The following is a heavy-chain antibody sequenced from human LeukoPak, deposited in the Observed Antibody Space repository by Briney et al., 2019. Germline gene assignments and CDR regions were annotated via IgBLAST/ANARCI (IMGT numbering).Heavy chain of an antibody. CDR1: GFTFSSYS. Sequence: GGSLGLSCAASGFTFSSYSMNWVRQAPGKGLEWVSSISSSSSYIYYADSVRGRFTISRDNARNSLYLQMNSLRGEDTAVYYCARDENAYCSGGSCSYFQHWGQGTLVTVSS. CDR2: ISSSSSYI. J-gene: IGHJ1*01. V-gene: IGHV3-21*01. D-gene: IGHD2-15*01. CDR3: ARDENAYCSGGSCSYFQH.